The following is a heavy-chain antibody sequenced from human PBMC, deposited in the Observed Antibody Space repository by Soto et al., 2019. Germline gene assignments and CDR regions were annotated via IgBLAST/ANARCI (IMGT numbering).Heavy chain of an antibody. CDR3: ARRRQWDSTDDYFDY. V-gene: IGHV4-30-4*01. J-gene: IGHJ4*02. Sequence: QVQLHESGPGLVKPSQTLSLTCTVSGGSISSGDYYWSWIRQPPGKGLEWIGYIYYSGSTYYNPSLKSRVTISVDTSKNQFSLKLSSVTAADTAVYYCARRRQWDSTDDYFDYWGQGTLVTVSS. CDR2: IYYSGST. CDR1: GGSISSGDYY. D-gene: IGHD1-26*01.